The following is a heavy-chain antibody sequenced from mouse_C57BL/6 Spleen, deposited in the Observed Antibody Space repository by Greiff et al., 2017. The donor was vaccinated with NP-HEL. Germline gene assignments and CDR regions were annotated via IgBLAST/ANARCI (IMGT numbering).Heavy chain of an antibody. V-gene: IGHV1-26*01. D-gene: IGHD3-3*01. CDR1: GYTFTDYY. CDR2: INPNNGGT. CDR3: ARGGTWDAMDY. J-gene: IGHJ4*01. Sequence: EVQLQQSGPELVKPGASVKISCKASGYTFTDYYMNWVKQSHGKSLEWIGDINPNNGGTSYNQKFKGKATLTVDKSSSTAYMELRSLTSEDSAVYYCARGGTWDAMDYWGQGTSVTVSS.